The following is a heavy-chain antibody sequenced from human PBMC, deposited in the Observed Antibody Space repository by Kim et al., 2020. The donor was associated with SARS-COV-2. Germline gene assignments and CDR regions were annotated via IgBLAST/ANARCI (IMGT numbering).Heavy chain of an antibody. Sequence: GASLKISCKGSGYSFTSYWIGWVRQMPGKGLEWMGIIYPGDSDTRYSPSFQGQVTISADKSISTAYLQWSSLKASDTAMYYCARAWYSSGYYYGMDVWGQGTTVTVSS. CDR3: ARAWYSSGYYYGMDV. D-gene: IGHD6-19*01. J-gene: IGHJ6*02. V-gene: IGHV5-51*01. CDR2: IYPGDSDT. CDR1: GYSFTSYW.